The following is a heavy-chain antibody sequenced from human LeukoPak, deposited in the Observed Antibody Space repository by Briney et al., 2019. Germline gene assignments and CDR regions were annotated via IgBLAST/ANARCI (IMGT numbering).Heavy chain of an antibody. V-gene: IGHV4-39*01. Sequence: PSETLSLTCTVSGGSISSSSYYWGWIRQPPGKGLEWIGSIYYSGSTYYNPSLKSRVTISVDTSKNQFSLKLSSVTAADTAVYYCARHGLLNWFDPWGQGTLVTVSS. CDR3: ARHGLLNWFDP. D-gene: IGHD1-26*01. J-gene: IGHJ5*02. CDR1: GGSISSSSYY. CDR2: IYYSGST.